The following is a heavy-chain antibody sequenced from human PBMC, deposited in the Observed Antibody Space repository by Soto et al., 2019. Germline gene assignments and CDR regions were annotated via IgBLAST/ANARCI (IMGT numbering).Heavy chain of an antibody. D-gene: IGHD3-3*01. CDR1: GFTFSSYA. V-gene: IGHV3-23*01. CDR2: ISGSGGST. J-gene: IGHJ5*02. Sequence: GGSLRLSCAASGFTFSSYAMSWVRQAPGKGLEWVSAISGSGGSTYYADSVKGRFTISRDNSKNTLYLQMNSLRAEDTAVYYCAKSPPRRFLEWLNNWFDPWRQGTLVTVS. CDR3: AKSPPRRFLEWLNNWFDP.